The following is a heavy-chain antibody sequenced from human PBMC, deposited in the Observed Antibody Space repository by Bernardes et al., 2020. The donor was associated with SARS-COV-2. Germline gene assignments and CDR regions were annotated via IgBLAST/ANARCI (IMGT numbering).Heavy chain of an antibody. CDR2: ITDSGDST. D-gene: IGHD1-26*01. V-gene: IGHV3-23*01. CDR1: GFTFSSYT. CDR3: AKRRVEWELLHYFDS. J-gene: IGHJ4*02. Sequence: GGSRRLSGEVSGFTFSSYTMNWVRQAPGKGLEWVSTITDSGDSTYYADSVKGRFTISRDNSKDRLYLQMNSLRAEDTAVYFCAKRRVEWELLHYFDSWGQGTLVTVSS.